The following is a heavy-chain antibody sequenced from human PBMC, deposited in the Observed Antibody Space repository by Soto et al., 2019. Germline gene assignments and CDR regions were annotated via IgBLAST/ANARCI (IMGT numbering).Heavy chain of an antibody. CDR2: IDDDGSST. CDR3: ARRLELPLGASHYFYGMDV. D-gene: IGHD1-7*01. CDR1: GFDFSTYW. J-gene: IGHJ6*01. V-gene: IGHV3-74*01. Sequence: EAQLVESGGGLVQPGGSLRVSCAASGFDFSTYWMHWVRQVPGKGLEWFSRIDDDGSSTSYADSVKGRFTISRDTSKNIVDLEMDSLTAEYTAVYDCARRLELPLGASHYFYGMDVLGQGTTGTVSS.